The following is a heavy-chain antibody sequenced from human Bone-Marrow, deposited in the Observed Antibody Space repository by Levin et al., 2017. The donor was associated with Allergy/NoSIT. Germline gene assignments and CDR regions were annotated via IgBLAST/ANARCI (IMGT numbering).Heavy chain of an antibody. D-gene: IGHD4-23*01. CDR1: GFTFSSYG. V-gene: IGHV3-30*18. J-gene: IGHJ3*02. Sequence: GGSLRLSCAASGFTFSSYGMHWVRQAPGKGLEWVAVISYDGSNKYYADSVKGRFTISRDNSKNTLYLQMNSLRAEDTAVYYCAKDPRVGSGTVVTPLGAFDIWGQGTMVTVSS. CDR3: AKDPRVGSGTVVTPLGAFDI. CDR2: ISYDGSNK.